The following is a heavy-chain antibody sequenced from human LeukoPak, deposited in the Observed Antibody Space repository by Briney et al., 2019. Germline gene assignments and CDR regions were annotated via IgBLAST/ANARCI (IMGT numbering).Heavy chain of an antibody. V-gene: IGHV3-30*18. Sequence: GGSLRLTCAASGFTFCSYGMHWVRQAPGKGLEWVAVISYDGSNKYYTDSVKGRFTISRDNSKNTLYLQMNSLRAEDTAVYYCAKDFDQLLFYFDYWGQGTLVTASS. D-gene: IGHD2-2*01. CDR2: ISYDGSNK. J-gene: IGHJ4*02. CDR1: GFTFCSYG. CDR3: AKDFDQLLFYFDY.